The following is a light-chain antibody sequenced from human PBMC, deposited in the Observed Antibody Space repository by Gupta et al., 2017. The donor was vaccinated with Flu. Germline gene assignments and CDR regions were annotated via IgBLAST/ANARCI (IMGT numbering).Light chain of an antibody. CDR1: SSDVGGYKY. CDR3: SSYAGSNNWV. J-gene: IGLJ3*02. Sequence: SVTISCTGTSSDVGGYKYVSWYQQHPGKAHKLMIYEVSKRPAGVPDRFSGSKSGNTASLTVSGRQAEEEADYYCSSYAGSNNWVFGGGTELTVL. CDR2: EVS. V-gene: IGLV2-8*01.